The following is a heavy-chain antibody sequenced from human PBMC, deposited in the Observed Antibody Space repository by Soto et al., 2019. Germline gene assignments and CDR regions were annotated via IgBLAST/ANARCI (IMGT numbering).Heavy chain of an antibody. CDR1: GGSISSSSYH. CDR3: ARHPDYARHSDY. D-gene: IGHD4-17*01. V-gene: IGHV4-39*01. J-gene: IGHJ4*02. CDR2: IYYSGST. Sequence: PSETLSLTCTVSGGSISSSSYHWGWTRQPPGKGLEWIGSIYYSGSTYYNPSLKSRVTISVDTSKNQFSLKLSSVTAADTAVYYCARHPDYARHSDYWGQGTLVTLSS.